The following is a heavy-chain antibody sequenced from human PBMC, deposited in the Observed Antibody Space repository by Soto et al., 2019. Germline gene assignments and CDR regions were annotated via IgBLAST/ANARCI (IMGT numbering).Heavy chain of an antibody. CDR3: ASGRERFLIAPMGDFDY. CDR2: ISSSANYI. D-gene: IGHD3-16*01. Sequence: EVQLVESGGGLVKPGGSLRLSCAASGFTFSAYSINWVRQAPGRGLEWVSSISSSANYIKYADSVKGRFTISRDNAKNSLSLQMKRLSAEDTAVYYCASGRERFLIAPMGDFDYWGQGTLVIVSS. CDR1: GFTFSAYS. J-gene: IGHJ4*02. V-gene: IGHV3-21*01.